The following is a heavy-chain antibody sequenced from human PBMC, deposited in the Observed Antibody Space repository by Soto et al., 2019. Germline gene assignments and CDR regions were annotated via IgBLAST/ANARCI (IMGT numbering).Heavy chain of an antibody. CDR2: ISGSGGST. CDR3: VSWVSAHFDD. V-gene: IGHV3-23*01. D-gene: IGHD2-8*01. Sequence: EVQLLESGGGLVQPGGSLRLSCAASGFTFSSYAMSWVRQAPGKGLEWVSAISGSGGSTYYADSVKGRFTISRDNSKSTLELQMNSLRAEDTAVYDCVSWVSAHFDDWGRGTRVTVSS. J-gene: IGHJ4*02. CDR1: GFTFSSYA.